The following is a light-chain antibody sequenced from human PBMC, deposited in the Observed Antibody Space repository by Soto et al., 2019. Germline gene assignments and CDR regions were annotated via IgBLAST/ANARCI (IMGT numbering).Light chain of an antibody. J-gene: IGKJ1*01. Sequence: AIQMTQSPSSLSASVGDRVTITCRASQGIRHDLGWYQQRPGKAPKLLIYATSNLQTGVPSRFSGSGSGTDFTLTISSLQPEDFATYYCLQDYSYPRTFGQGTKVEIK. CDR3: LQDYSYPRT. CDR2: ATS. CDR1: QGIRHD. V-gene: IGKV1-6*01.